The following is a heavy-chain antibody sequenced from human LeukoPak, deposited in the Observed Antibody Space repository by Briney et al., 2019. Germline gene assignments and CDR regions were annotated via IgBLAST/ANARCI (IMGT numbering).Heavy chain of an antibody. CDR1: GFTFSSYA. Sequence: GGSLRLSFAASGFTFSSYAMSWVRQAPGKGLEWVSAISGSDGSTYYSDSVKGRFTISRDNSKNTLYLQMNSLRAEDMAVYYCAKVAHYYGSGSYYEYYFDYWGQGTLVTVSS. J-gene: IGHJ4*01. D-gene: IGHD3-10*01. CDR3: AKVAHYYGSGSYYEYYFDY. V-gene: IGHV3-23*01. CDR2: ISGSDGST.